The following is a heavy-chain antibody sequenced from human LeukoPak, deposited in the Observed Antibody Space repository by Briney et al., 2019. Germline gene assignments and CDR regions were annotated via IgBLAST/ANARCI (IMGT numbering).Heavy chain of an antibody. CDR1: GYTFTGYY. V-gene: IGHV1-2*02. D-gene: IGHD1-26*01. Sequence: ASVKVSCKASGYTFTGYYLHWVRQAPGQGLEWMGWINPNSGGINYAQKFQGRVTMTRDTSISTAYMDLTRLTSDDTAIYYCARGERGDGLDIWGQGTMVTVSS. CDR3: ARGERGDGLDI. J-gene: IGHJ3*02. CDR2: INPNSGGI.